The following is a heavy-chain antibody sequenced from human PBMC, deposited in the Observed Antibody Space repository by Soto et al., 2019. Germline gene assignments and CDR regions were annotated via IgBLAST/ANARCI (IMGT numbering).Heavy chain of an antibody. CDR3: ARGHYGMDV. Sequence: QVQLVESGGGLVKPGGSLRLSCAASGFTFSNFYMSWIRHTPGKGLEWVSYISPSGTTIYYADSVMGRFTISRDNAKNSLSLQMNSLRAEDTAVSYCARGHYGMDVWGQGTTVTVSS. V-gene: IGHV3-11*01. CDR2: ISPSGTTI. CDR1: GFTFSNFY. J-gene: IGHJ6*02.